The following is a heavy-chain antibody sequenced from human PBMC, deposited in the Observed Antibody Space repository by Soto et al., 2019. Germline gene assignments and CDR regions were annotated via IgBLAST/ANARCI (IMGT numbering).Heavy chain of an antibody. J-gene: IGHJ5*02. CDR2: INHSGST. Sequence: PSETRSLTCAVYVGSFSGYYWSWIRPPPGKGLEWIGEINHSGSTNYNPSLKSRVTISVDTSKNQFSLKLSSVTAADTAVYYCARGRVVVVVAAKLAWFDPWGQGTLVTVSS. CDR1: VGSFSGYY. V-gene: IGHV4-34*01. D-gene: IGHD2-15*01. CDR3: ARGRVVVVVAAKLAWFDP.